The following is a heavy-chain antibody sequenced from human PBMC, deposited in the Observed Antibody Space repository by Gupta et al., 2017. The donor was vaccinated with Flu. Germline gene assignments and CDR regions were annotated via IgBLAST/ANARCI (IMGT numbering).Heavy chain of an antibody. CDR3: ARRGTYFFDF. CDR2: VHSSGGT. D-gene: IGHD3-10*01. J-gene: IGHJ4*02. CDR1: GGSVNVYSYF. Sequence: CTVSGGSVNVYSYFWSWLRQLPGKGLEWIGYVHSSGGTYYNPSLRSRLMLSIDTSKNEFSLEVTSVTAADTAMYYCARRGTYFFDFWGQGALGTVSS. V-gene: IGHV4-31*03.